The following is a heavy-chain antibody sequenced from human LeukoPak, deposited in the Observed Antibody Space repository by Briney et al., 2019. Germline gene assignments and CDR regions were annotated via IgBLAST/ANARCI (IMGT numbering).Heavy chain of an antibody. D-gene: IGHD4-23*01. J-gene: IGHJ6*03. CDR3: ARDGDTVLTRGYYYYMDV. Sequence: QPGGSLRLSCAASGFTFSSYAMSWIRQAPGKGLEWVANIKQDGSEKYYVDSVKGRFTISRDNAKNSLYLQMNSLRAEDTAVYYCARDGDTVLTRGYYYYMDVWGKGTTVTVSS. V-gene: IGHV3-7*01. CDR1: GFTFSSYA. CDR2: IKQDGSEK.